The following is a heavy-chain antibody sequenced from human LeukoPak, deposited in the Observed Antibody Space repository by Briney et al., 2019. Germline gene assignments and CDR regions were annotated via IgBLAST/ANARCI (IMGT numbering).Heavy chain of an antibody. J-gene: IGHJ4*02. V-gene: IGHV4-4*02. CDR1: GGSISSSNW. CDR3: ARGDAYYFDY. Sequence: PSETLPLTCAVSGGSISSSNWWSWVRQPPGKGLEWIGEIYHSGSINYSPSLKSRVTISVDKSKNHFSLQLSSVTAADTAVYYCARGDAYYFDYWGQGTLVTVSS. CDR2: IYHSGSI.